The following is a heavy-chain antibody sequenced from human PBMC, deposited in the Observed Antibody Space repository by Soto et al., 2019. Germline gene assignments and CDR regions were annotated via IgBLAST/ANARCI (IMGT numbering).Heavy chain of an antibody. CDR1: GDSVSSSSYY. D-gene: IGHD5-12*01. CDR2: IHHSGTT. J-gene: IGHJ5*02. Sequence: QVQLQESGPGLVKPSQTLSLTCTVYGDSVSSSSYYWSWIRQHPGKGLEWIGYIHHSGTTYYNPSLKSRITLSVDTSKHQFSLRLSSVTAADTAVYYCASGLGYKAWGQGTLVNVSS. V-gene: IGHV4-31*03. CDR3: ASGLGYKA.